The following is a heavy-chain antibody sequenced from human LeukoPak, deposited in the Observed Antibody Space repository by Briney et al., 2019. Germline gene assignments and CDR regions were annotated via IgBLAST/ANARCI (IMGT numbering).Heavy chain of an antibody. CDR3: ARLWEPGL. CDR2: ISADSATT. CDR1: GFNFGSYS. Sequence: PGGSLRLSCAASGFNFGSYSMTWVRQAPGKGLEWVSVISADSATTFYADSVKGRFTISRDNAKKSLHLQMNSLRVEDTAVYYCARLWEPGLWGQGTLVTVSS. J-gene: IGHJ4*02. D-gene: IGHD1-26*01. V-gene: IGHV3-23*01.